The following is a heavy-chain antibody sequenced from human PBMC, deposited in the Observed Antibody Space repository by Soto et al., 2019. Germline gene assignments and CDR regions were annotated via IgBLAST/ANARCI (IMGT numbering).Heavy chain of an antibody. CDR3: AKDSLPMTTVAS. CDR1: GFTFSSYA. V-gene: IGHV3-23*01. Sequence: PGGSLRLSCAASGFTFSSYAMSWVRQAPGKGLEWVSAISGSGGSTHYADSVKGRFTISRDNSKNTLYLQMNSLRAEDTAVYYCAKDSLPMTTVASWSQGTLVTVSS. D-gene: IGHD4-17*01. CDR2: ISGSGGST. J-gene: IGHJ5*02.